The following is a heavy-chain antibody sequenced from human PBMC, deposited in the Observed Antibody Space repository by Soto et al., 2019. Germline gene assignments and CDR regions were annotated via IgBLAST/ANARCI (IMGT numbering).Heavy chain of an antibody. D-gene: IGHD4-17*01. J-gene: IGHJ4*02. CDR2: FSNHNGDT. CDR1: GYTFTHYG. CDR3: ARVAYGPNFLDL. Sequence: QVQLVQSGAAVKKPGASVKVSCKTSGYTFTHYGISWVRQAPGQGLEWMGWFSNHNGDTNYAESLQGRVTMTTDASTGTAYMELRSLRSDDTALYYCARVAYGPNFLDLWGEGTLVIVSS. V-gene: IGHV1-18*04.